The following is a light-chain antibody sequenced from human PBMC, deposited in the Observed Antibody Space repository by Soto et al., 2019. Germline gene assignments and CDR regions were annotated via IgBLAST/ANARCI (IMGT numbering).Light chain of an antibody. CDR1: SSDVGGYNY. V-gene: IGLV2-11*01. CDR2: DVT. CDR3: CSYVGSYSVV. J-gene: IGLJ2*01. Sequence: QSALTQPRSVSGSPGRSVTISCTGTSSDVGGYNYVSWYQHHPGKAPNLMIYDVTKRPSGVPDRFSGSKSGNTASLTISGLQAEDEADYYCCSYVGSYSVVFGGGTKLTVL.